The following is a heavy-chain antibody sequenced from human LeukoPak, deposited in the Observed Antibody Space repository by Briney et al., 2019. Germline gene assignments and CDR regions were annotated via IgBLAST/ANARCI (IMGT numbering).Heavy chain of an antibody. Sequence: SETPSLTCTVSGGSISSYYWSWIRQPPGKGLEWIGYIYYSGSTNYNPSLKSRVTISVDTSKNQFSLKLSSVTAADTAVYYCARVETYYDSSGYSPGDAFDIWGQGTMVTVSS. CDR1: GGSISSYY. V-gene: IGHV4-59*01. D-gene: IGHD3-22*01. CDR2: IYYSGST. J-gene: IGHJ3*02. CDR3: ARVETYYDSSGYSPGDAFDI.